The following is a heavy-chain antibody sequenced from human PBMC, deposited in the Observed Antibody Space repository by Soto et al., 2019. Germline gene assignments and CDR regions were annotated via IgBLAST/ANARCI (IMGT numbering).Heavy chain of an antibody. V-gene: IGHV4-30-4*01. J-gene: IGHJ6*02. CDR2: IFHSGST. CDR1: DGSINSGGYY. CDR3: ARDRSYASGTYSNFYSGMGV. D-gene: IGHD3-10*01. Sequence: SETRSLPGIVSDGSINSGGYYWYVVCQPTGWGREWIGNIFHSGSTYYPTSLQSGVAISLDTSKNHSSLKLRSVTPADTAVYYCARDRSYASGTYSNFYSGMGVWGQGTTLTVSS.